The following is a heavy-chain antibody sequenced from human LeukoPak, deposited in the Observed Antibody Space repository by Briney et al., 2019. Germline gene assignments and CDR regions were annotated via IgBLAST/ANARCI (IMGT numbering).Heavy chain of an antibody. CDR1: GGTFSSYV. J-gene: IGHJ6*03. CDR2: IIPMFGTA. CDR3: AGLEYSSPLEFYQYMDV. Sequence: SVKVSCKASGGTFSSYVISWVRQAPGQGLEWMGGIIPMFGTANYAQKFQGRVTITTDESTSTAYMELSSLRSEDTAVYYCAGLEYSSPLEFYQYMDVWGKGTTVTVSS. D-gene: IGHD6-6*01. V-gene: IGHV1-69*05.